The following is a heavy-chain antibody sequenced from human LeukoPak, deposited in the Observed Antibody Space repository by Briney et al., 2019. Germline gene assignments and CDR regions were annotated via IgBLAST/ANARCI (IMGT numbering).Heavy chain of an antibody. V-gene: IGHV3-23*01. CDR1: GFTFSSYG. CDR2: ISGSGGST. CDR3: ARLKSSGYYYTPVDY. Sequence: GGSLRLSCAASGFTFSSYGMSWVRQAPGKGLEWVSAISGSGGSTYYADSVKGRFTISRDNSKNTLYLQMNSLRAEDTAVYYCARLKSSGYYYTPVDYWGQGTLVTVSS. D-gene: IGHD3-22*01. J-gene: IGHJ4*02.